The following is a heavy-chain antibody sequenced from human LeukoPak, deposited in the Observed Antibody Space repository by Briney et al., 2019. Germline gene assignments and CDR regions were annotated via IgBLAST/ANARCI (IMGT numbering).Heavy chain of an antibody. V-gene: IGHV1-3*01. CDR3: ARTYSGSYYGWYFDL. Sequence: ASVKVSCKASGGTFSSYAISWVRQAPGQGLEWMGWINAGNGNTKYSQKFQGRVTITRDTSASTAYMELSSLRSEDTAVYYCARTYSGSYYGWYFDLWGRGTLVTVSS. CDR1: GGTFSSYA. D-gene: IGHD1-26*01. CDR2: INAGNGNT. J-gene: IGHJ2*01.